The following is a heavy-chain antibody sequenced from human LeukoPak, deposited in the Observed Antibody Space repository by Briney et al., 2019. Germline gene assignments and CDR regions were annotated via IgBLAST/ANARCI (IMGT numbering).Heavy chain of an antibody. D-gene: IGHD3-22*01. CDR3: ARVVPYDSSPPWYFDL. CDR2: IYYSGST. V-gene: IGHV4-59*01. Sequence: PSETLSLTCTVSGGSISSYYWSWIRQPPGKGQEWIGYIYYSGSTNYNPSLKSRVTISVDTSKNQFSLKLSSVTAADTAVYYCARVVPYDSSPPWYFDLWGRGTLVTVSS. CDR1: GGSISSYY. J-gene: IGHJ2*01.